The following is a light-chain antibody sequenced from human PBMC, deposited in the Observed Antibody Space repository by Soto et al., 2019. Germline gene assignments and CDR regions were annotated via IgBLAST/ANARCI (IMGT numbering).Light chain of an antibody. CDR3: QQFDNSMT. Sequence: EIVLTQSPGTLSLSPGERATLSCRASQTVVSSYLAWYQQKPGQAPRLLIYGASSRAAGIPDKFTGSGSGTDFTLTISSVEPDDFAIYYCQQFDNSMTFGGGTKVHIK. J-gene: IGKJ4*01. V-gene: IGKV3-20*01. CDR2: GAS. CDR1: QTVVSSY.